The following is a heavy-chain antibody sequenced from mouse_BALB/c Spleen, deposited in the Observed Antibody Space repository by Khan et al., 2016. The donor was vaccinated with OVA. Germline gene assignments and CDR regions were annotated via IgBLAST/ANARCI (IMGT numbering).Heavy chain of an antibody. Sequence: VQLQQPGPELMKPGASVNISCKASGYSFTSYYIHWGRQSHGKSLEWIGYIDPFNGGTDYNQKFTGKATLPVDQSSSTAYMHLSSVTSEDSAVYYCARGAFGYWGQGTLVTVSA. CDR3: ARGAFGY. CDR2: IDPFNGGT. CDR1: GYSFTSYY. J-gene: IGHJ3*01. V-gene: IGHV1S135*01.